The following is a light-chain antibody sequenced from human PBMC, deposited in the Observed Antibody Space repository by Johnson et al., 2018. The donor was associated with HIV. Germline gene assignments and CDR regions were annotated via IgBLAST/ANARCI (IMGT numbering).Light chain of an antibody. J-gene: IGLJ1*01. CDR3: GTWASSVSGCLYV. V-gene: IGLV1-51*02. CDR2: ENN. Sequence: QSVLTQPPSVSAAPGQKVTISCSGSSSNIGNNYVSWYQQLPGTAPKLLIYENNKRPSGIPDRFSGSTSGTSATLGITGLQTWAEADYYCGTWASSVSGCLYVFGGGTKVTVL. CDR1: SSNIGNNY.